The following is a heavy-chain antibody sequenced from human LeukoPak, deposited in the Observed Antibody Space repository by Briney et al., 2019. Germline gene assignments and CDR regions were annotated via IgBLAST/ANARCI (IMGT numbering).Heavy chain of an antibody. D-gene: IGHD2-15*01. CDR1: GCTVSGNY. Sequence: PGGCMRLSCAASGCTVSGNYMSWVRQAPGKGLEWVSVIYSCGSTYYADSVKGRFTISRDNSKNTLYLQMNSLRAEDTAVYYCARDRYCSGGSCRIPDAFDIWGQGTMVTVSS. CDR3: ARDRYCSGGSCRIPDAFDI. J-gene: IGHJ3*02. V-gene: IGHV3-66*01. CDR2: IYSCGST.